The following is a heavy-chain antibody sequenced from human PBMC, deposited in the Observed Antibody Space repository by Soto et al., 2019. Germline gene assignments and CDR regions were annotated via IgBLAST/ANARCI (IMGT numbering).Heavy chain of an antibody. CDR1: GGSVSSGSYY. D-gene: IGHD4-17*01. Sequence: SETLSLTCTVSGGSVSSGSYYWSWIRQPPGKGLEWIGYIYYSGSTNYNPSLKSRVTISVDTSKNQFSLKLSSVTAADTAVYYCASKDYGDYGGAFDYWGQGTLVTVSS. CDR2: IYYSGST. CDR3: ASKDYGDYGGAFDY. V-gene: IGHV4-61*01. J-gene: IGHJ4*02.